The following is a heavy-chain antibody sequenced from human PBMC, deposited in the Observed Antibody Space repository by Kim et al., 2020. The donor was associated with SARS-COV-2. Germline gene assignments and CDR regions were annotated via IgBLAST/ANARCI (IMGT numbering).Heavy chain of an antibody. V-gene: IGHV3-30*18. D-gene: IGHD1-26*01. CDR2: ISYDGSNK. J-gene: IGHJ4*02. CDR3: AKVRERLQSISDFDY. Sequence: GGSLRLSCAASGFTFSSYGMHWVRQAPGKGLEWVAVISYDGSNKYYADSVKGRFTISRDNSKNTLYLQMNSLRAEDTAVYYCAKVRERLQSISDFDYWGQGTLVTVSS. CDR1: GFTFSSYG.